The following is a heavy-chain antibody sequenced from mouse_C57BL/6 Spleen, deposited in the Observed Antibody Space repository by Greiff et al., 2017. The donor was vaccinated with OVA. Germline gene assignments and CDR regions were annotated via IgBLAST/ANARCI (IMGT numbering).Heavy chain of an antibody. CDR2: IRNKANNHAT. CDR3: TRPIYYGNYGFAY. V-gene: IGHV6-6*01. J-gene: IGHJ3*01. CDR1: GFTFSDAW. D-gene: IGHD2-1*01. Sequence: EVMLVESGGGLVQPGGSMKLSCAASGFTFSDAWMDWVRQSPEKGLEWVAEIRNKANNHATYYAESVKGRFTISRDDSKSSVYLQMNSLRAEDTGIYYCTRPIYYGNYGFAYWGQGTLVTVSA.